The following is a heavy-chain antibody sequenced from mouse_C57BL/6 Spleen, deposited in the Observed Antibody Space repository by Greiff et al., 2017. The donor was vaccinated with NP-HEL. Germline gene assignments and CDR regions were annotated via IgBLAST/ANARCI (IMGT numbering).Heavy chain of an antibody. Sequence: QVQLQQPGAELVMPGASVKLSCKASGYTFTSYWMHWVKQRPGQGLEWIGEIDPSDSYTNYNQKFKGKSTLTVDKSSSTAYMQLSSLTSEDSAVYYCARAPVFITLFDYWGQGTTLTVSS. V-gene: IGHV1-69*01. D-gene: IGHD1-1*01. CDR1: GYTFTSYW. CDR3: ARAPVFITLFDY. J-gene: IGHJ2*01. CDR2: IDPSDSYT.